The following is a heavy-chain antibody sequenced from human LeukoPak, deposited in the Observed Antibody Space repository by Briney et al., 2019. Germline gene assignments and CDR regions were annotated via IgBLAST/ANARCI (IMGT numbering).Heavy chain of an antibody. D-gene: IGHD3-10*01. V-gene: IGHV3-7*01. J-gene: IGHJ4*02. CDR3: VSAIRGSPIDY. CDR2: IKTDGSET. Sequence: PGGSLRLSCAASGFSFSNYWMGWVRQAPGKGLACVDNIKTDGSETYYVDSVKGRFTISRDNAKNSLFLQMNSLRAEDTAIYYCVSAIRGSPIDYWGQGTLVSVPS. CDR1: GFSFSNYW.